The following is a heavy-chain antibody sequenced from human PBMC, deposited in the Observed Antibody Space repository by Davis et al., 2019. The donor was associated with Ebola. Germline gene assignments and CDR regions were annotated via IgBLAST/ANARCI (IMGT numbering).Heavy chain of an antibody. CDR1: GFTFSNYN. CDR3: VSAGWDH. Sequence: GGSLRLSCAASGFTFSNYNMNWVRQTPGKGLEWVSHISDDSSSTYYADSVKGRFTISRDNAKNSLYLQLNILRDEDTAVYFCVSAGWDHWGQGTLVTVSS. D-gene: IGHD2-15*01. V-gene: IGHV3-48*02. J-gene: IGHJ4*02. CDR2: ISDDSSST.